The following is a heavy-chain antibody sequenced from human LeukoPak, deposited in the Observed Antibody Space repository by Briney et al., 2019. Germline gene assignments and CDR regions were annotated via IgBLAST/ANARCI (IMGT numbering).Heavy chain of an antibody. J-gene: IGHJ4*02. CDR3: ARDSGWSTFDY. CDR1: GFTFSRYW. Sequence: GGSLRLSCAASGFTFSRYWMTWVRQAPGKGLELVASIKEDGSEKYYVDSVKGRFTISRDNAHNSLNLQMNGLRVEDTAVYYCARDSGWSTFDYWGQGTLVTVSS. CDR2: IKEDGSEK. D-gene: IGHD6-19*01. V-gene: IGHV3-7*04.